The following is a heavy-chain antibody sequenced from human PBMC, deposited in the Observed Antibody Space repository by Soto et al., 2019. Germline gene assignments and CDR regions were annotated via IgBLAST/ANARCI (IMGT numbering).Heavy chain of an antibody. V-gene: IGHV3-33*01. J-gene: IGHJ6*02. CDR3: ARDRGCSSTSCLLYSYYYGMDV. Sequence: QVQLVESGGGVVQPGRSLRLSCAASGFTFSSYGMHWVRQAPGKGLEWVAVIWYDGSNKYYADSVKGRFTISRDNSKNTLYLQMNSLRAEDTAVYYCARDRGCSSTSCLLYSYYYGMDVWGQGTTVTVSS. D-gene: IGHD2-2*01. CDR2: IWYDGSNK. CDR1: GFTFSSYG.